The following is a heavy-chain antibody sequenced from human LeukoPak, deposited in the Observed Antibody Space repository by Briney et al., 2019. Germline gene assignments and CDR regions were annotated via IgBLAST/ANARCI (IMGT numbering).Heavy chain of an antibody. J-gene: IGHJ4*02. V-gene: IGHV3-30*01. CDR2: ISYDGSNK. CDR3: ARGDIVVVPAASLHDY. D-gene: IGHD2-2*01. CDR1: GFTFSSYA. Sequence: GRSLRLSCAASGFTFSSYAMHWVRQAPGKGLEWVAVISYDGSNKYYADSVKGRFTISRDNSTNTLYLQMNSLRAEDTAVYYCARGDIVVVPAASLHDYWGQGTLVTVSS.